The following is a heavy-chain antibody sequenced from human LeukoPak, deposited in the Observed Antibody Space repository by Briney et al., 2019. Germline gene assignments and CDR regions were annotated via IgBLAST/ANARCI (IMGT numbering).Heavy chain of an antibody. V-gene: IGHV1-24*01. D-gene: IGHD6-19*01. J-gene: IGHJ1*01. CDR1: GYTLTELS. CDR2: FDPEDGET. CDR3: AKDGYSSGWYDRAEYFQH. Sequence: ASVKVSCKVSGYTLTELSMHWVRQAPGKGLEWMGGFDPEDGETIYAQKFQGRVTMTEDTSTDTAYMELSSLRSEDTAVYYCAKDGYSSGWYDRAEYFQHWGQGTLVTVSS.